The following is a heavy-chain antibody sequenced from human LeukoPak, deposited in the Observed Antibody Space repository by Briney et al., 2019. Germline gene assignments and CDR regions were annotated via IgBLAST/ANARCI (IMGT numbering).Heavy chain of an antibody. CDR1: GDSIRSNNYY. J-gene: IGHJ3*01. CDR3: ARQSRHIFAFDL. D-gene: IGHD2-21*01. Sequence: SETLSLTCTVSGDSIRSNNYYWHWIRQPPGKGPEWIAHIFHSGSTFYSPSLKSRVKISTDTAKNQFSLKLISVTAADAAVYYCARQSRHIFAFDLWGQGTMVAVSS. CDR2: IFHSGST. V-gene: IGHV4-39*01.